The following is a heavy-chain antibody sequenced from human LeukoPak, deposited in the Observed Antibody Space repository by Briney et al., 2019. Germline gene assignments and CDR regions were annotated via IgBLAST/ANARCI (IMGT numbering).Heavy chain of an antibody. CDR1: GYSFTSYW. Sequence: GESLKISCKGSGYSFTSYWIGWVRQMPGKGLEWMGIIYPGDSDTRYRPSFQGQVTISDDTSISTAYLQWSSLKASDTAIYYCARHISGGDGAQWFDPWGQGTLVTVSS. V-gene: IGHV5-51*01. J-gene: IGHJ5*02. CDR2: IYPGDSDT. CDR3: ARHISGGDGAQWFDP. D-gene: IGHD2-21*02.